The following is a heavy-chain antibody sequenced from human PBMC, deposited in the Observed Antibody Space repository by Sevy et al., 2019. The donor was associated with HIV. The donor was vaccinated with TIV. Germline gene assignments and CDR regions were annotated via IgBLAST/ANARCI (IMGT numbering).Heavy chain of an antibody. D-gene: IGHD2-15*01. V-gene: IGHV3-43D*03. J-gene: IGHJ6*03. CDR1: GFTFDDYA. CDR3: ENDGTSVAAATINYYYMDV. Sequence: GGSLRLSCAASGFTFDDYAMHWVRQAPGKGLEWVSLISWDGGSTYYADSVKGRFTISRDNSKNSLYLQVNSLRAEDTALYYCENDGTSVAAATINYYYMDVWGKGTTVTGSS. CDR2: ISWDGGST.